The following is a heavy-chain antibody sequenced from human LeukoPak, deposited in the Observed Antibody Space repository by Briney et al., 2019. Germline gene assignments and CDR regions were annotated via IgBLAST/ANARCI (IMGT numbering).Heavy chain of an antibody. CDR1: GYTFTSYA. CDR3: ARDPLRGHLERPYYYGMDV. CDR2: INAGNGNT. J-gene: IGHJ6*04. D-gene: IGHD1-1*01. Sequence: GASVKVSCKASGYTFTSYAMHWVRQAPGQRLEWMGWINAGNGNTKYSQKFQGRVTITRDTSASTDYMELSSLRSEDTAVYYCARDPLRGHLERPYYYGMDVWGKGTTVTVSS. V-gene: IGHV1-3*01.